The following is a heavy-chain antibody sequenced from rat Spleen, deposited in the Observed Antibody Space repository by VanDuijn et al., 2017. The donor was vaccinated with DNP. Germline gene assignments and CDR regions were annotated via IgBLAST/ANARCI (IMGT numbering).Heavy chain of an antibody. V-gene: IGHV5-20*01. CDR3: TSGLY. CDR2: ITYDGSST. J-gene: IGHJ2*01. CDR1: GFTFSDYY. Sequence: EVQLVESGGGLVQPGRSLKLSCAASGFTFSDYYMAWVRQAPTRGLEWVAYITYDGSSTYYGDSVKGRFTISRDNAKGTLYLQMDSLRSEDTATYYCTSGLYWGQGVMVTVSS. D-gene: IGHD1-7*01.